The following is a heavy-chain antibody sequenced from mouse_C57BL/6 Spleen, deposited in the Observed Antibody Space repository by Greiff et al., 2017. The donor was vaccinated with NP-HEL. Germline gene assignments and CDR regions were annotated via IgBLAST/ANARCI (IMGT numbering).Heavy chain of an antibody. CDR3: ARSSYYGFDY. D-gene: IGHD1-1*01. CDR1: GYTFTSYW. J-gene: IGHJ2*01. V-gene: IGHV1-61*01. CDR2: IYPSDSET. Sequence: VQLQQPGAELVRPGSSVKLSCKASGYTFTSYWMDWVKQRPGQGLEWIGNIYPSDSETHYNQKFKDKATLTVDKSSSTAYMQLSSLTSEDSAVYYCARSSYYGFDYWGQGTTLTVSS.